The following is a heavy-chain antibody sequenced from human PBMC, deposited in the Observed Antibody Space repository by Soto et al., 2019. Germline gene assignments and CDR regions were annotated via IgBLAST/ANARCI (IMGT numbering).Heavy chain of an antibody. V-gene: IGHV3-23*01. Sequence: GGSLRLSCAVSGFTLSTFAMTWVRQAPGKGLECVSGITGSGSQIHYADSVKGRFTISKDNSKKTLYLQMNSLRAEDSAVYYCARPYGGKIGDAPDLWGPGTLVTV. CDR1: GFTLSTFA. CDR3: ARPYGGKIGDAPDL. D-gene: IGHD4-17*01. CDR2: ITGSGSQI. J-gene: IGHJ3*01.